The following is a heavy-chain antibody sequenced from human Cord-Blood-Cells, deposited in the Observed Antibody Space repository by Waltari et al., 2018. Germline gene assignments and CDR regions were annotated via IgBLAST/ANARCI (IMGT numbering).Heavy chain of an antibody. CDR2: INHSGST. CDR1: GGSFSGYY. D-gene: IGHD2-2*01. J-gene: IGHJ5*02. CDR3: ARGRDIVVVPAANWFDP. V-gene: IGHV4-34*01. Sequence: QVQLQQWGAGLLKPSETLSLTCAVYGGSFSGYYWSWIRQPPGKGLEWIGEINHSGSTNYNPSLKSRVTRSVDTSKNQFSLKLSSVTAADTAVYYCARGRDIVVVPAANWFDPWGQGTLVTVSS.